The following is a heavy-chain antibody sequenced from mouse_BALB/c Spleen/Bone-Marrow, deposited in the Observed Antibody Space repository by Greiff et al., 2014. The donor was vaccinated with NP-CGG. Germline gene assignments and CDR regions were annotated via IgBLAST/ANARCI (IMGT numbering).Heavy chain of an antibody. CDR3: AREGHGNYGFDY. Sequence: LQESGPELVKPGASVRISCKASGYTFTSYYIHWVKQRPGQGLEWIGWIYPGNVNTKYNETFKGKATLTADKASSTAYMQLSSLTSEDSAVYFCAREGHGNYGFDYWGQGTTLTVSS. V-gene: IGHV1S56*01. CDR1: GYTFTSYY. CDR2: IYPGNVNT. J-gene: IGHJ2*01. D-gene: IGHD2-1*01.